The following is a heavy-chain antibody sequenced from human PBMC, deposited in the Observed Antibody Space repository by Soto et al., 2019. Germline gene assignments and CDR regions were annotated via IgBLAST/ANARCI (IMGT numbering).Heavy chain of an antibody. CDR3: VRRTTFRGVIGTHFDT. V-gene: IGHV2-5*02. CDR1: GFSFSSSAVG. Sequence: QITLKESGPTLVKPTQTLTLTCTFSGFSFSSSAVGVAWIRQPPGKALEWLALIYWDDDKRYSPSLKSRLTITRDTSKNQVVLTMTDMDPVDTGTYFCVRRTTFRGVIGTHFDTWGQGTLVTVSS. D-gene: IGHD3-10*01. J-gene: IGHJ4*02. CDR2: IYWDDDK.